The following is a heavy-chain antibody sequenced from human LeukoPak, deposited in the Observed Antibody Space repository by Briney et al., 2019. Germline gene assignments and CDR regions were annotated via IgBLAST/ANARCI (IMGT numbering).Heavy chain of an antibody. V-gene: IGHV4-59*01. Sequence: SETLSLTCTVSGGSISSYYWSWIRQPPGKGLEWIGYIYYSGSTSYNPSLKSRVTISVDTSKNQFSLKLSSVTAADTAVYYCARDMAVVTPIWYFDLWGRGTLVTVSS. D-gene: IGHD4-23*01. CDR3: ARDMAVVTPIWYFDL. J-gene: IGHJ2*01. CDR2: IYYSGST. CDR1: GGSISSYY.